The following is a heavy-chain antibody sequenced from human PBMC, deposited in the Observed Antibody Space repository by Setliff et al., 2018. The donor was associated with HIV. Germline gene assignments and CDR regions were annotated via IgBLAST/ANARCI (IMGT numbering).Heavy chain of an antibody. V-gene: IGHV4-4*08. CDR3: ARNSKNWNYPVEYYDYYMDV. J-gene: IGHJ6*03. CDR1: GGSISSYY. D-gene: IGHD1-7*01. Sequence: PSETLSLTCTVSGGSISSYYWSWIRQPPGKGLEWIGYIYTSGSTNYNPPLKSRVTISVDTSKNQFSLKLSSVTAADTAVYYCARNSKNWNYPVEYYDYYMDVWGTGTTVTVSS. CDR2: IYTSGST.